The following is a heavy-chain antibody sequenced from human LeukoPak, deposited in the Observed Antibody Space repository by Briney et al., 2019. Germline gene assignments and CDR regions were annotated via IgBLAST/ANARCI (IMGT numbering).Heavy chain of an antibody. CDR1: GFTFSSYW. CDR3: ARVEWELDFDY. CDR2: INSDGSST. J-gene: IGHJ4*02. D-gene: IGHD1-26*01. Sequence: GGSLRLSCAASGFTFSSYWMHWVRQAPGKGLVWVSRINSDGSSTSYADSVKGRFTISRDNAKNTLYPQMNSLRAEDTAVYYCARVEWELDFDYWGQGTLVTVSS. V-gene: IGHV3-74*01.